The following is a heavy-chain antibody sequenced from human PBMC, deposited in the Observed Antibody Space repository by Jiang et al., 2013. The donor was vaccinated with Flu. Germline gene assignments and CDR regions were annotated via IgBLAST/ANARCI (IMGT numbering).Heavy chain of an antibody. CDR1: GYRFPGYL. CDR2: INPSGGGT. Sequence: SGAEVKKPGASVKVSCKASGYRFPGYLMHWVRQAPGRGLEWMGVINPSGGGTSYAQNLQGRVTMTVDASTNTVYMDLSRLRFEDTGLYYCVRDFATTERGFWGQGTLVTVSS. D-gene: IGHD1-1*01. CDR3: VRDFATTERGF. J-gene: IGHJ4*02. V-gene: IGHV1-46*03.